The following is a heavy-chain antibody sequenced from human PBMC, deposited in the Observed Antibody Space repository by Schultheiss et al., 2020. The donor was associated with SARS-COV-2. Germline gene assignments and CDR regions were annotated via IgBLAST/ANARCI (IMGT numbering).Heavy chain of an antibody. CDR2: IYYSGST. Sequence: SETLSLTCTVSGGSVSSDHYYWSWIRQPPGKGLEWIGSIYYSGSTNYNPSLKSRVTISVDTSKNQFSLKLSSVTAADTAVYYCARVGCSGGSCYPYYGMDVWGQGTTVTVSS. CDR1: GGSVSSDHYY. CDR3: ARVGCSGGSCYPYYGMDV. J-gene: IGHJ6*02. D-gene: IGHD2-15*01. V-gene: IGHV4-39*07.